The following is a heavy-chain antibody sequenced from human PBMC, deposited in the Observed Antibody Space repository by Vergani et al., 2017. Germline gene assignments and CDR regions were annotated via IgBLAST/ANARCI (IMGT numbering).Heavy chain of an antibody. V-gene: IGHV3-11*01. CDR1: GFTFSDYY. D-gene: IGHD2-2*01. CDR3: ARVPRLEFLNQLLPGYYYYXMDV. Sequence: VQLLESGGGLVQPGGSLRLSCAASGFTFSDYYMSWIRQAPGKGLEWVSYISSSGSTIYYADSVKGRFTISRDNAKNSLFLQMNSLRAEDTAVYYCARVPRLEFLNQLLPGYYYYXMDVWGKGTTVTVSS. CDR2: ISSSGSTI. J-gene: IGHJ6*03.